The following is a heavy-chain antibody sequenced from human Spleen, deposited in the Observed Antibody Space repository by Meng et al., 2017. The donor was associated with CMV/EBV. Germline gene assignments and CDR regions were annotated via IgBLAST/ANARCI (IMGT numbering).Heavy chain of an antibody. CDR3: ARGFRGYSYGYSYYFDY. J-gene: IGHJ4*02. CDR1: GGSFSGYY. D-gene: IGHD5-18*01. Sequence: GGSFSGYYWSWIRQPPGKGLEWIGEINHSGSTNYNPSLKSRVTISVDTSKNQFSLKLSSVTAADTAVYYCARGFRGYSYGYSYYFDYWGQGTLVTVSS. CDR2: INHSGST. V-gene: IGHV4-34*01.